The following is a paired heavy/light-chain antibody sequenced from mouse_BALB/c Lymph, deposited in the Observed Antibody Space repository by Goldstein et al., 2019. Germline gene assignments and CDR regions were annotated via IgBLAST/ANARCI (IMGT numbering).Heavy chain of an antibody. CDR2: INPDSSTI. CDR1: GFDFSRYW. J-gene: IGHJ2*01. CDR3: ARHLLRYYSFDY. V-gene: IGHV4-1*02. Sequence: EVKLLESGGGLVQPGGSLKLSCAASGFDFSRYWMSWVRQAPGKGLEWIGEINPDSSTINYTPSLKDKFIISRDNAKNTLYLQMSKVRSEDTALYYCARHLLRYYSFDYWGQGTTLTVSS. D-gene: IGHD1-1*01.
Light chain of an antibody. CDR2: LVS. J-gene: IGKJ1*01. V-gene: IGKV1-135*01. Sequence: DVVMTQTPLTLSVTIGQPASISCKSSQSLLDSDGKTYLNWLLQRPGQSPKRLIYLVSKLDSGVPDRFTGSGSGTDFTLKISRVEAEDLGVYYCWQGTHFPRTFGGGTKLEIK. CDR3: WQGTHFPRT. CDR1: QSLLDSDGKTY.